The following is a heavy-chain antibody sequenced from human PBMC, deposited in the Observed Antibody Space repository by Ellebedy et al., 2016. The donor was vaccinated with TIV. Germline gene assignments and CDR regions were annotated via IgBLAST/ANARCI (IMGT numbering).Heavy chain of an antibody. CDR2: ISSSSSYT. Sequence: GESLKISCAASGFSFSDYYMSWIRQAPGKGLEWVSYISSSSSYTNYADSVKGRFTISRDNAKNSLYLQMNSLRAEDTALYYWARDGTVGASRYYYYGMDVWGQGTTVTVSS. J-gene: IGHJ6*02. CDR3: ARDGTVGASRYYYYGMDV. V-gene: IGHV3-11*06. CDR1: GFSFSDYY. D-gene: IGHD1-26*01.